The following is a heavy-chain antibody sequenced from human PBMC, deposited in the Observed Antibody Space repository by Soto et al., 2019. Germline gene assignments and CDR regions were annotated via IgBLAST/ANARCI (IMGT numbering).Heavy chain of an antibody. CDR3: AKDGEYSSSADYLDY. CDR1: GFTFRSYV. J-gene: IGHJ4*02. V-gene: IGHV3-23*01. D-gene: IGHD6-6*01. CDR2: ISGTGGTT. Sequence: LRLSCAASGFTFRSYVMSWVRQAPGKGLEWVSGISGTGGTTYYADSVRGRFTISRDNSKNTMYLQMNRLRAEDTAVYYCAKDGEYSSSADYLDYWGQGTLVTVSS.